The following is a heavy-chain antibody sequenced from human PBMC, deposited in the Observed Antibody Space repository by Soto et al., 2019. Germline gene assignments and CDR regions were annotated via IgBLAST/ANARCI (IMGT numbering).Heavy chain of an antibody. CDR3: ARRFRDSRFFYGMDV. Sequence: GESLKISCKGSGCSFTSYWISWVRQMPGKGLEWMGRIDPSDSYTNYSPSFQGHVTISADKSISTAYLQWSSLKASDTAMYYCARRFRDSRFFYGMDVWGQGTTVTVSS. CDR1: GCSFTSYW. V-gene: IGHV5-10-1*01. D-gene: IGHD2-21*01. CDR2: IDPSDSYT. J-gene: IGHJ6*02.